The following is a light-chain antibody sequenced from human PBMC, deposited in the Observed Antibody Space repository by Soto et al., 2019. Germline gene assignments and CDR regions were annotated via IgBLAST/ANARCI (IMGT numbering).Light chain of an antibody. CDR2: GAS. V-gene: IGKV3-20*01. CDR3: QHYRT. J-gene: IGKJ1*01. Sequence: EIVLTQSPGTPSLSPGERATLSCRASQTISSTYLAWYQQKPGQSPRLLISGASTRATGIPDRFSGSGSGTDFTLTISRLEPEDFALYHCQHYRTFGQGTKVDIK. CDR1: QTISSTY.